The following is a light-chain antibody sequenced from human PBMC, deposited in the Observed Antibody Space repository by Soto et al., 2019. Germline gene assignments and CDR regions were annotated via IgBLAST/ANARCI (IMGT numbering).Light chain of an antibody. CDR3: LKANRVPLS. Sequence: DTQMTQSPSSVSASVGDRVTITCRASQGISTNLAWYQQKPGKAPKLLIYAASSLQSGVPPRFSGSGSGTGFTLTISSLQPEDFAIYYCLKANRVPLSFGQGTRLEIK. V-gene: IGKV1-12*01. J-gene: IGKJ5*01. CDR1: QGISTN. CDR2: AAS.